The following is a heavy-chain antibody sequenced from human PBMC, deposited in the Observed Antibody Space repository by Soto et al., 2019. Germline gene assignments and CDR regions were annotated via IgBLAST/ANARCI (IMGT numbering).Heavy chain of an antibody. CDR1: GFTFGTYG. CDR3: AKDGGFGELPLDAFDI. Sequence: GGSLRLSCAASGFTFGTYGMNWVRQAPGKGLEWVAVISYDGSNKYYADSVKGRFTISRDNSKNTLYLQMNSLRAEDTAVYYCAKDGGFGELPLDAFDIWGQGTMVTVSS. CDR2: ISYDGSNK. J-gene: IGHJ3*02. D-gene: IGHD3-10*01. V-gene: IGHV3-30*18.